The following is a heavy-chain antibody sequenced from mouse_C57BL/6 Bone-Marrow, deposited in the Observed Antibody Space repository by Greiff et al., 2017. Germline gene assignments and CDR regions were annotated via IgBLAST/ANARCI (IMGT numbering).Heavy chain of an antibody. CDR2: INPNYGTT. Sequence: VQLQQSGPELVKPGASLKISCTASGYSFTDYNMNWVKQSTGKSLEWIGEINPNYGTTSYNKKFKGTATMTIDQSSSTAYMQLNSLTSEDSAVYYCARRSTTYDGRDFEGWGTGTTVTVA. CDR1: GYSFTDYN. V-gene: IGHV1-39*01. D-gene: IGHD2-10*01. CDR3: ARRSTTYDGRDFEG. J-gene: IGHJ1*03.